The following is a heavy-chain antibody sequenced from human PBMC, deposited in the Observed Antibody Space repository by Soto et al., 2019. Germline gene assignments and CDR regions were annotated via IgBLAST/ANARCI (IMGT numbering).Heavy chain of an antibody. Sequence: GGSLRLSCAASGFTFSSYGMHWVRQAPGKGLEWVAVISYDGSNKYYADSVKGRFTISRDNSKNTLYLKMNGLRAEDTAVYYCAKGPIGYSSGCQKPCAFDIWGQGTMVTVSS. V-gene: IGHV3-30*18. CDR2: ISYDGSNK. D-gene: IGHD6-19*01. CDR1: GFTFSSYG. CDR3: AKGPIGYSSGCQKPCAFDI. J-gene: IGHJ3*02.